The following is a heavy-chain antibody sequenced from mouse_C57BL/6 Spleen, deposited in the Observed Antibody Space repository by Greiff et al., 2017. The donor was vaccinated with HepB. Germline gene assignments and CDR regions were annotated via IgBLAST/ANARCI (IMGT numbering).Heavy chain of an antibody. Sequence: QVQLKQSGPGLVQPSQSLSITCTVSGFSLTSYGVHWVRQSPGKGLEWLGVIWSGGSTDYNAAFISRLSISKDNSKSQVFFKMNSLQADDTAIYYCARIYYDYCYAMDYWGQGTSVTVSS. J-gene: IGHJ4*01. CDR1: GFSLTSYG. D-gene: IGHD2-4*01. V-gene: IGHV2-2*01. CDR3: ARIYYDYCYAMDY. CDR2: IWSGGST.